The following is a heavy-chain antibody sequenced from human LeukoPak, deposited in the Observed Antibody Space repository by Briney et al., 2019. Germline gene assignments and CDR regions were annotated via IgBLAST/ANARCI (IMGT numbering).Heavy chain of an antibody. D-gene: IGHD6-13*01. CDR3: ARSWYSSIWAPSDY. V-gene: IGHV3-33*01. Sequence: GGSLRLSCAASGFTFGSYGMHWVRQAPGKGLECVAVIWYDETKKYNEDAVKGRFTISRDTSKDTLFLQMNSLRAEDTAVYYCARSWYSSIWAPSDYWGQGTLVTVSS. CDR2: IWYDETKK. J-gene: IGHJ4*02. CDR1: GFTFGSYG.